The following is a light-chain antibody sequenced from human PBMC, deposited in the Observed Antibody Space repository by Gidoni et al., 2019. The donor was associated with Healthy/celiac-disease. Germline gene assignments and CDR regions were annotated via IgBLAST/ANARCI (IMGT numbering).Light chain of an antibody. J-gene: IGLJ3*02. CDR3: AACDDSLNGWV. CDR2: SNN. V-gene: IGLV1-44*01. CDR1: SSNIGSNT. Sequence: QSVLTQPPSASGTPGQRVTISCSGSSSNIGSNTVNWYQQLQGTAPKLLIYSNNQRPSGVPDRFSGSKSGTSASLAISGLLSEDDADYYCAACDDSLNGWVFGGGTKLTVL.